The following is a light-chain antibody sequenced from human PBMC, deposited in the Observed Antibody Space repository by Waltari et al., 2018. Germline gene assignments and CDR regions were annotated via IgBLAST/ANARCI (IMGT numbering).Light chain of an antibody. V-gene: IGLV6-57*01. CDR2: KDN. CDR3: QSYDRSNQV. CDR1: SGSIASNY. Sequence: NFMLTQPHSVSESPGKTVTISCTRSSGSIASNYVQWYQQRPGSSPTTVIYKDNQRPSGVPARFSGSIDSSSNSASLTISGLKTDDEADYYCQSYDRSNQVFGGGTKLTVL. J-gene: IGLJ2*01.